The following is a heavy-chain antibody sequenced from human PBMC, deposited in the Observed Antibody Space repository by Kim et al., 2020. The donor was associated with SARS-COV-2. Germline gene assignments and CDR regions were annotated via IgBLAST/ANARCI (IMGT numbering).Heavy chain of an antibody. D-gene: IGHD6-13*01. CDR3: ARDPPIAAAGDFDY. J-gene: IGHJ4*02. V-gene: IGHV7-4-1*02. Sequence: YDQGFTGRFVFSLDTSVSTAYLQISSLKAEDTAVYYCARDPPIAAAGDFDYWGQGTLVTVSS.